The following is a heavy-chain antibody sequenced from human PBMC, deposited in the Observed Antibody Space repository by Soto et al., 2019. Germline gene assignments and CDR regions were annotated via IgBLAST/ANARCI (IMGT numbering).Heavy chain of an antibody. CDR3: AKVGDSDCSGGSCSTGGSAFDP. CDR1: GFTFSSYA. J-gene: IGHJ5*02. Sequence: GGSLRLSCAASGFTFSSYAMSWVRQAPGKGLEWVSAISGSGGSTYYADSVKGRFTISRDNSKNTLYLQMNSLRAEDTAVYYCAKVGDSDCSGGSCSTGGSAFDPWGQGTLVTVSS. D-gene: IGHD2-15*01. V-gene: IGHV3-23*01. CDR2: ISGSGGST.